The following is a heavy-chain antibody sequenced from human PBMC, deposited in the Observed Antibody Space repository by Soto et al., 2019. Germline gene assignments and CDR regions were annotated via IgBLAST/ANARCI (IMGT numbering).Heavy chain of an antibody. CDR2: ISSSSSTI. D-gene: IGHD3-10*01. Sequence: EVQLVESGGGLVQPGGSLRLSCAASGFTFSSDSMNWVRQAPGKGLEWVSYISSSSSTIYYADSVKGRFTISRDNAKNSLYLQMNSLRAEDTAVYYCAKDRFDFYGMDVWGQGTTVTVSS. V-gene: IGHV3-48*01. CDR3: AKDRFDFYGMDV. J-gene: IGHJ6*02. CDR1: GFTFSSDS.